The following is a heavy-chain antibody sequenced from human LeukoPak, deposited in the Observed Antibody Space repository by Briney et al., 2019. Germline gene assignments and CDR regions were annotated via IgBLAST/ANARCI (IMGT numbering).Heavy chain of an antibody. V-gene: IGHV3-30-3*01. CDR1: GFTFSSYA. CDR3: ARDGPGSGYDGDFDY. Sequence: PGRSLRLSCAASGFTFSSYAMHWVRQAPGKGLEWVAVISYDGSNKYYADSVKGRFTISRDNSKNTLYLQMSSLRAEDTAVYYCARDGPGSGYDGDFDYWGQGTLVTVSS. J-gene: IGHJ4*02. D-gene: IGHD5-12*01. CDR2: ISYDGSNK.